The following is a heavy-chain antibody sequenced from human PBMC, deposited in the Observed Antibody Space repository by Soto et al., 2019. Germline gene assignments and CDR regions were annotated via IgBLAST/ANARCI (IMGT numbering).Heavy chain of an antibody. Sequence: QVKLVQSGAEVKKPGASVKVSCKASGYTFTSYAMHWVRQAPGQRLEWMGWINAGNGNTKYSQKFQGRVTSTRGTSAGTAYMELSSLRSEDTAVYYCARGVGSGLSDYWGQGTLVTVSS. CDR3: ARGVGSGLSDY. CDR1: GYTFTSYA. CDR2: INAGNGNT. V-gene: IGHV1-3*01. D-gene: IGHD1-26*01. J-gene: IGHJ4*02.